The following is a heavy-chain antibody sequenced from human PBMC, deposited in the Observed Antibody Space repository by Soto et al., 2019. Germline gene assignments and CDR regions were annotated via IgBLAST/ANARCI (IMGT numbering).Heavy chain of an antibody. CDR2: IIPVIDTA. Sequence: SVKVSCKVSGGTFNIRWVRQAPGQGLEWMGGIIPVIDTANYARKFQGRVVISADRATNIVYMEMMSLTLEDTAVYYCARGSGADAFDIWGQGTMVTVS. CDR1: GGTFN. V-gene: IGHV1-69*06. CDR3: ARGSGADAFDI. J-gene: IGHJ3*02. D-gene: IGHD7-27*01.